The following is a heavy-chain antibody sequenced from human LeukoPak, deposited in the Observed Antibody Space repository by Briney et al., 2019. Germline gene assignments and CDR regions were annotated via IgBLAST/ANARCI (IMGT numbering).Heavy chain of an antibody. Sequence: ASVKVSCKASGYTFTGYYMHWVRQAPGQGLEWMGWINPNSGGTNYAQKFQGRVTITRDTSISTAYMELSRLRSDDTAVYYCAREGKGLRWFDPWGQGTLVTVSS. CDR2: INPNSGGT. CDR3: AREGKGLRWFDP. CDR1: GYTFTGYY. J-gene: IGHJ5*02. V-gene: IGHV1-2*02.